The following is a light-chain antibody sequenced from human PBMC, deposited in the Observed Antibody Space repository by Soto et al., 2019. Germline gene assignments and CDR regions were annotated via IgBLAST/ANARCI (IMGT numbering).Light chain of an antibody. V-gene: IGLV1-44*01. Sequence: QSALTQPASVSGSPGQSITISCTGTSSDVGGYNYVSWYQQLPGAAPKLLIYLNDQRPSGVPDRFSGSKSGTSAFLAISGLQSEDEADYYCAAWDDSLNALFGTGTKLTVL. J-gene: IGLJ1*01. CDR1: SSDVGGYNY. CDR2: LND. CDR3: AAWDDSLNAL.